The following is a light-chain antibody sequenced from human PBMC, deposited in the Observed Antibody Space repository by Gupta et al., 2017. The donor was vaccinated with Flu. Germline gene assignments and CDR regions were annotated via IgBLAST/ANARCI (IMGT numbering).Light chain of an antibody. V-gene: IGKV1-39*01. CDR3: QQSYSTPRT. J-gene: IGKJ3*01. CDR1: QRISSY. Sequence: DIQMTQSPSSLSASVGERVTITCRASQRISSYLNWYQQKPGKASKLLIYAASSLQSGVPSRFSGSGSGTDFTLTISRLQPEDFATYYCQQSYSTPRTFGQGTKVDIK. CDR2: AAS.